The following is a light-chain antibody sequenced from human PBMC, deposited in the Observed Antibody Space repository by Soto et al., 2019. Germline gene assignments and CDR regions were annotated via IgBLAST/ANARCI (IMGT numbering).Light chain of an antibody. CDR3: CSYAGSSPNWV. V-gene: IGLV1-40*01. CDR2: GNS. Sequence: QSVLTQPPSVSGAPGQRVTISCTGSSSNIGAGYDVHWYQQLPGTAPKLLIYGNSNRPSGVPDRFSGSKSGTSASLAITGLQAEDEADYYCCSYAGSSPNWVFGGGTKLTVL. CDR1: SSNIGAGYD. J-gene: IGLJ3*02.